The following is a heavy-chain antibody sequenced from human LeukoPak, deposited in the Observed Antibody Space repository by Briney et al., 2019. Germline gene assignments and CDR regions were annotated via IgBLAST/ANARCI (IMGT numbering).Heavy chain of an antibody. D-gene: IGHD3-16*02. CDR3: ARASGLSYDYVWGSYRSYFDY. V-gene: IGHV4-4*02. CDR2: VYHSGST. CDR1: GGSISSSNW. Sequence: SGTLSLTCAVSGGSISSSNWWSWVRQPPGKGLEWIGEVYHSGSTNYNPSLKSRVTISVDKSKNQFSLKLSSVTAADTAVYYCARASGLSYDYVWGSYRSYFDYWGQGTLVTVSS. J-gene: IGHJ4*02.